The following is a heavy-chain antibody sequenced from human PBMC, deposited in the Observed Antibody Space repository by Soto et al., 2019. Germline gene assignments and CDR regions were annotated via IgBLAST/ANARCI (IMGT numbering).Heavy chain of an antibody. V-gene: IGHV1-8*01. CDR3: ARDVGEYYYDRSGYYHPFDS. D-gene: IGHD3-22*01. J-gene: IGHJ4*01. CDR1: GYSFTSLD. CDR2: MEPSTGRT. Sequence: ASVKVSCKASGYSFTSLDINWVRQTAGQGLEWMGWMEPSTGRTGYAQKFQGRVTMTRDTSINTAYMELTTLTSEDTAVNYCARDVGEYYYDRSGYYHPFDSWG.